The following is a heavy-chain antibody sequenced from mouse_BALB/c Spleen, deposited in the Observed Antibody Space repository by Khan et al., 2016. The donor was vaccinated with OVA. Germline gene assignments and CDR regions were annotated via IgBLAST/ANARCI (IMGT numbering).Heavy chain of an antibody. Sequence: QIQLVQSGTELARPGASVKLSCKASGYTFTSYWMQWVKQRPGQGLEWIGAVYPGDGNTRYTQKFKGKATLTADKSSSTAYIQLSSLASEDSAVYYGARGGITTGYFDYWGQGTTLTVSS. J-gene: IGHJ2*01. V-gene: IGHV1-87*01. CDR2: VYPGDGNT. D-gene: IGHD1-1*01. CDR3: ARGGITTGYFDY. CDR1: GYTFTSYW.